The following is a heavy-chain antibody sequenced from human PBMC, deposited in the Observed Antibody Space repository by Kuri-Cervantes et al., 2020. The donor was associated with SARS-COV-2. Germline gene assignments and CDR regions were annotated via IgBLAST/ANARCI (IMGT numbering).Heavy chain of an antibody. Sequence: GESLKISCAASGFTFSSYSMNWVRQAPGKGLEWVSSISSRSSYIYYADSVKGRFTISRDNAKNSLYLQMNSLRAEDTAVYYCARGSRYSSSWRAFDIWGQGTMVTVSS. D-gene: IGHD6-13*01. CDR1: GFTFSSYS. CDR2: ISSRSSYI. CDR3: ARGSRYSSSWRAFDI. V-gene: IGHV3-21*01. J-gene: IGHJ3*02.